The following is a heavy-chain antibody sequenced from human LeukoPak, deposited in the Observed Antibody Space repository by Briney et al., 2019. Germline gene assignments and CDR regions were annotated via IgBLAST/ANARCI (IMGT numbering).Heavy chain of an antibody. CDR2: MHHSGST. D-gene: IGHD3-16*02. CDR3: ARDLIYDYVWGSHRYACFDP. V-gene: IGHV4-4*02. CDR1: GASISSTNW. J-gene: IGHJ5*02. Sequence: SGTLSLTCAISGASISSTNWWIWVRQPPGKGLEWIGEMHHSGSTNYNPSLKSRVAISVDTSKNQFSLKLSSVTAADTAVYYCARDLIYDYVWGSHRYACFDPWGQGTLVTVSS.